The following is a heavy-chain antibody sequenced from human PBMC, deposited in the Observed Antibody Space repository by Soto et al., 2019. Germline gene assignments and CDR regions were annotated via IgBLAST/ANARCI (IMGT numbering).Heavy chain of an antibody. D-gene: IGHD3-22*01. V-gene: IGHV5-51*01. CDR3: ASLTYYYDSSGSPDAFDI. CDR1: GYSFTSYW. CDR2: IYPGDSDT. Sequence: PGESLKISCKGSGYSFTSYWIGWVRQMPGKGLEWMGIIYPGDSDTRYSPSFQGQVTISADKSISTAYLQWSSLKASDTAMYYCASLTYYYDSSGSPDAFDIWGQGTMLTVSS. J-gene: IGHJ3*02.